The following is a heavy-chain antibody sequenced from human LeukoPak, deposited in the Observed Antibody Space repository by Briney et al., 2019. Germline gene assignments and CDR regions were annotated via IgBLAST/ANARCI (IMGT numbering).Heavy chain of an antibody. CDR1: GYTFPNYH. CDR3: ARVDGSGPNAPNDC. J-gene: IGHJ4*02. V-gene: IGHV1-3*01. Sequence: GASVKVSCKASGYTFPNYHIHWVRQAPGQRLEWMGWIHVGNGNTEYSQKFQGRVTITRDTPATTTYMELSSLRSEDTAVYYCARVDGSGPNAPNDCWGQGSLVTVSS. D-gene: IGHD3-10*01. CDR2: IHVGNGNT.